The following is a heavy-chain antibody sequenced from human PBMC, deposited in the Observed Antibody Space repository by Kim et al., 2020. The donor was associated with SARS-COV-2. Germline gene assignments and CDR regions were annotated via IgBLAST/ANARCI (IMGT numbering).Heavy chain of an antibody. CDR1: GLPFSNYW. D-gene: IGHD2-21*02. Sequence: GGSLRLSRAASGLPFSNYWMTWVRQAPGKGLEWVANIKQDGSEKYYVDSVKGRFTISRDNAKNSLYLQMNSLRAEDTAVYYCARDRRLLPIWGQGTMVTVPS. V-gene: IGHV3-7*01. CDR3: ARDRRLLPI. CDR2: IKQDGSEK. J-gene: IGHJ3*02.